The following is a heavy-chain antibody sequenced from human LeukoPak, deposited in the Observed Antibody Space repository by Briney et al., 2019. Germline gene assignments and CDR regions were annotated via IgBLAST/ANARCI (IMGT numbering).Heavy chain of an antibody. CDR2: ISWDGGST. Sequence: GGSLRLSCAASGFTFDDYTMHWVRQAPGKGLEGVSLISWDGGSTYYADSVKGRFTISRDNSKNSLYLQMNSLRTEDTALYYCAKDGPRSSWYSFDYWGQGTLVTVSS. J-gene: IGHJ4*02. CDR3: AKDGPRSSWYSFDY. V-gene: IGHV3-43*01. CDR1: GFTFDDYT. D-gene: IGHD6-13*01.